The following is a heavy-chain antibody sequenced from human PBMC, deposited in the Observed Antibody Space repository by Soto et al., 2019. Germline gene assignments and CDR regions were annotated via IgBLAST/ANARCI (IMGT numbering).Heavy chain of an antibody. CDR1: GFTFSSYS. D-gene: IGHD4-17*01. Sequence: EVQLVGSGGGLVKPGGSLRLSCAASGFTFSSYSMNWVRQAPGKGLEWVSSISSSSSYIYYADSVKGRFTISRDNAKNSLYLQMNSLRAEDTAVYYCARSPTTTPPWFDPWGQGTLVTVSS. CDR3: ARSPTTTPPWFDP. CDR2: ISSSSSYI. V-gene: IGHV3-21*01. J-gene: IGHJ5*02.